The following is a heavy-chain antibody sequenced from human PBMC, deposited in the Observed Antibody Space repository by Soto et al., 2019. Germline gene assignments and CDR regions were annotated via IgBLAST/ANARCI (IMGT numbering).Heavy chain of an antibody. V-gene: IGHV4-4*07. Sequence: QVQLQEPGAGLVKPSETLSLTCTVSGGSISNYYWNWIRQPAGKGLEWIGRIYSSGTTIYNPTLESRVTPSLDTSMNLFSLKLTSVPAADTAVYFCARFHPFGGTSSPNAVDIWGQGTMVTVSS. CDR3: ARFHPFGGTSSPNAVDI. D-gene: IGHD1-26*01. CDR1: GGSISNYY. CDR2: IYSSGTT. J-gene: IGHJ3*02.